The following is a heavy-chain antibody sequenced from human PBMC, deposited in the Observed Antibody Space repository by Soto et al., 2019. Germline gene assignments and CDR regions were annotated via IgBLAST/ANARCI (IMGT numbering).Heavy chain of an antibody. Sequence: GASVKVSCKASGGTFSSYAISWVRQAPGQGLEWMGGIIPIFGTANYAQKFQGRVTITADESTSTAYMELSSLRSEDTAVYYCARGPVPYYDSSGYYGDYWGQGTLVTVSS. CDR2: IIPIFGTA. CDR3: ARGPVPYYDSSGYYGDY. CDR1: GGTFSSYA. J-gene: IGHJ4*02. D-gene: IGHD3-22*01. V-gene: IGHV1-69*13.